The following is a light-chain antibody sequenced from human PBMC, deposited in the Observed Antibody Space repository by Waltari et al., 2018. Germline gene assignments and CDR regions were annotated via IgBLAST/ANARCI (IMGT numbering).Light chain of an antibody. Sequence: QAMVTQEPSLTVPPGGPVTLTCGSSTGPVPGVHYPFWFQQKPGQAPRTLIYDIGNKYSWTTARFSGSLLGDKAALTLSGAQPEDEADYYCLLSYGGGGVFGGGTRLTVL. J-gene: IGLJ3*02. V-gene: IGLV7-46*01. CDR2: DIG. CDR1: TGPVPGVHY. CDR3: LLSYGGGGV.